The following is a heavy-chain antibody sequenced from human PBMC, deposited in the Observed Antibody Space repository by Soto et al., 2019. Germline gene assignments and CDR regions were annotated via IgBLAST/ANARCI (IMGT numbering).Heavy chain of an antibody. CDR2: INPSGGST. V-gene: IGHV1-46*01. D-gene: IGHD3-10*01. CDR1: GYTFTSYY. Sequence: QVQLVQSGAEVKKPGASVKVSCKASGYTFTSYYMHWVRQAPGQGLEWMGIINPSGGSTSYAQKSQGRXXMXRXXSTSTVYMERGSLRSEDTAGYYCAVVGDGAEYFQLWGQGTLVTVSS. J-gene: IGHJ1*01. CDR3: AVVGDGAEYFQL.